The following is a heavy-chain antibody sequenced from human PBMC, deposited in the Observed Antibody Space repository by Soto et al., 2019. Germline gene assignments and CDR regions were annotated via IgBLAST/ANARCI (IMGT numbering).Heavy chain of an antibody. CDR1: GGSFSGYY. Sequence: PSETLSLTCAVYGGSFSGYYWSWIRQSPGKGLEWIGEINHSGSTNYTPSLKSRVTISVDTSKNQVSLKLSSVTAADTAVYYCARTTAFVSGTYPPAHFDYWGQEPRVPVS. V-gene: IGHV4-34*01. CDR2: INHSGST. J-gene: IGHJ4*02. CDR3: ARTTAFVSGTYPPAHFDY. D-gene: IGHD3-16*01.